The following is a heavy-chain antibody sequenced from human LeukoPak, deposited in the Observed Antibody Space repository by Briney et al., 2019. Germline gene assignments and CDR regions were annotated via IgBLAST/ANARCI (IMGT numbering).Heavy chain of an antibody. CDR1: GGSISSYY. Sequence: SETLSLTCTVSGGSISSYYWSWIRQPPGKGLEWIGEINHSGSTNYNPSLKSRVTISVDTSKNQFSLKLSPVTAADTAVYYCARDARPTYCSSTSCYGRHAFDIWGQGTMVTVSS. CDR3: ARDARPTYCSSTSCYGRHAFDI. V-gene: IGHV4-34*01. D-gene: IGHD2-2*01. CDR2: INHSGST. J-gene: IGHJ3*02.